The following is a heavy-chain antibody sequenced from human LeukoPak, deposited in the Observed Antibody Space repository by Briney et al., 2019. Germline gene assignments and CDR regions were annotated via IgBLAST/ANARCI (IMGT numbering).Heavy chain of an antibody. CDR3: ARTYSSSWYWFDP. CDR1: GYSFTSYW. V-gene: IGHV5-10-1*01. Sequence: GESLKISCQGSGYSFTSYWISWVRQMTGKALEWMGRIEPSDSYTNYSPSFQGHVTISADKSISTAYLQWSSLKALDTAMYYWARTYSSSWYWFDPWGHGTLVSVSS. CDR2: IEPSDSYT. D-gene: IGHD6-13*01. J-gene: IGHJ5*02.